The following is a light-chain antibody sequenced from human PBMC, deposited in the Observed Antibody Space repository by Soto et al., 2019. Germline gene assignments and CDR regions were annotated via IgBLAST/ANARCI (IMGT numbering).Light chain of an antibody. CDR1: QSVSSSY. V-gene: IGKV3-20*01. Sequence: EIVLTQSPGTLSLSPGERATLSCRASQSVSSSYLAWYQQKPGQAPRLLIYGASSRATGIPDRFSGSGSGTDFNLTISRLEPEDFAVYYCQQYGSSLPLTFGGGTKVEIK. CDR2: GAS. J-gene: IGKJ4*01. CDR3: QQYGSSLPLT.